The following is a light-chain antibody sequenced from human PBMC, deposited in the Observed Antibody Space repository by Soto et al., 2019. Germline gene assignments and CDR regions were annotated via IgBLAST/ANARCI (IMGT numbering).Light chain of an antibody. CDR1: SGDVGGYYY. Sequence: QAVLTQPASVSGSPGQSITISCTGTSGDVGGYYYVSWYQQLPGKAPKLMISEVSNRPSGVSNRFSGSKSGNTASLTISGLQAEDEADYYCSSHTSSTTGVFGGGTKLTVL. J-gene: IGLJ3*02. CDR2: EVS. V-gene: IGLV2-14*01. CDR3: SSHTSSTTGV.